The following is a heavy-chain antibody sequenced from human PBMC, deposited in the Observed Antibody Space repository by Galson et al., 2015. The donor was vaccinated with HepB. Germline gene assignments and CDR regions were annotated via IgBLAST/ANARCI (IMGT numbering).Heavy chain of an antibody. J-gene: IGHJ4*02. D-gene: IGHD3-10*01. Sequence: SLRLSCAASGFTFSSYAMGWVRQAPGKGLEWVSLCGTGGSTYYADSGKGRFTISRDNSKSTLYLQVNSLRAEDTAIYYCAKKVPGKYYFDYWGQGTLVTVSS. CDR1: GFTFSSYA. V-gene: IGHV3-23*01. CDR3: AKKVPGKYYFDY. CDR2: LCGTGGST.